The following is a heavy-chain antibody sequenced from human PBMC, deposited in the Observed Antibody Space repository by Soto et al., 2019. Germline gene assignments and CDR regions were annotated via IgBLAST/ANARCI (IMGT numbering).Heavy chain of an antibody. CDR3: ARHQDSSTWYIYPVDY. V-gene: IGHV3-23*01. CDR2: ISGSGGST. J-gene: IGHJ4*02. D-gene: IGHD2-2*01. CDR1: GFTFSSYA. Sequence: VQLLESGGDLVQPGGSLRLSCAASGFTFSSYAMSWVRQAPGKGLEWVLGISGSGGSTFYADSVKGRFTISRDISKNTLFLQMNRLRAEDTALYYCARHQDSSTWYIYPVDYWGQGTLVTVSS.